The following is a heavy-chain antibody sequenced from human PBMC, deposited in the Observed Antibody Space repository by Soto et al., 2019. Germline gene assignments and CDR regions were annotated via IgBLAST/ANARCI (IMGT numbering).Heavy chain of an antibody. CDR1: GGSISSSSYN. V-gene: IGHV4-39*01. Sequence: SETLCLTCSVSGGSISSSSYNWAWIRQPPGKGLEWIGTIYYNGDTDYNPSLKCRATISVYASEFQFSLKLSSVTAADTSIYYCARFSGNSFDIWGHGNLVT. J-gene: IGHJ3*02. CDR2: IYYNGDT. CDR3: ARFSGNSFDI.